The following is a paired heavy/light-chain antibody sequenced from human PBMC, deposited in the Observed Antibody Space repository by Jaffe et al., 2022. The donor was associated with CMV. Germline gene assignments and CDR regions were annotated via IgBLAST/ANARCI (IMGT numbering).Heavy chain of an antibody. CDR3: ARHSGYTGSYVEYGMDV. D-gene: IGHD1-26*01. V-gene: IGHV5-51*01. Sequence: EVQLVQSGAEVKKPGESLKISCKGSGYRFTSYWIGWVRQMPGKGLEWMGIINPGDSDTRYSPSFQGQVTISADKSISTAYLQWSSLKASDTAMYYCARHSGYTGSYVEYGMDVWGQGTTVTVFS. CDR2: INPGDSDT. CDR1: GYRFTSYW. J-gene: IGHJ6*02.
Light chain of an antibody. CDR3: QQANSFPRT. Sequence: DIQMTQSPSSVSASVGDRVTITCRASQDISSWLAWYQQKPGKAPKLLIYEASSLQSGVPSRFSGSGSGTDFTLTISSLQPEDFATYYCQQANSFPRTFGQGTKVEIK. CDR1: QDISSW. J-gene: IGKJ1*01. V-gene: IGKV1-12*01. CDR2: EAS.